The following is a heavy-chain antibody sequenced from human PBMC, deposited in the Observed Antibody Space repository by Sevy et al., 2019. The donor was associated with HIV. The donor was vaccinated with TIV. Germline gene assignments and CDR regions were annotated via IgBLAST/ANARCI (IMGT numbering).Heavy chain of an antibody. J-gene: IGHJ6*02. D-gene: IGHD3-22*01. V-gene: IGHV3-23*01. CDR1: GFTFTGYA. Sequence: GGSLRLSCAVSGFTFTGYAMSWVRQAPGKGLEWLSGISGTGDSTYYADSVKGRFTISRDNSKKEPYLQMNSLRAEDTAIYYCAKYTGGLPSRGYYYYGMDVWGQGTTVTVSS. CDR3: AKYTGGLPSRGYYYYGMDV. CDR2: ISGTGDST.